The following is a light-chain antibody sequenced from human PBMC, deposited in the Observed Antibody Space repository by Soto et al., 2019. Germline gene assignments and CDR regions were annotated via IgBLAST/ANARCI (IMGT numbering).Light chain of an antibody. CDR2: GAS. CDR3: HLYGASPPT. J-gene: IGKJ1*01. CDR1: QSVSSSD. Sequence: EIVLTQSPGTLSLSPGERATLSCRASQSVSSSDLAWYQQKPGQAPRLLISGASGRATGIPDRFSASGSGTDFTLTISRLEPEDSAVFYCHLYGASPPTFGQGTNVDIK. V-gene: IGKV3-20*01.